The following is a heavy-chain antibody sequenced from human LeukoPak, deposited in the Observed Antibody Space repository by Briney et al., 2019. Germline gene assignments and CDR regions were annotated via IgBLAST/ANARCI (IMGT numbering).Heavy chain of an antibody. CDR2: ISAYNGNT. Sequence: ASVKVSCKASGYTFTSYGISWVRQAPGQGLEWMGWISAYNGNTDYAQKLQGRVTMTTDTSTSTAYMELRSLRSDDTAVYYCARVEWFGEFYNWFDPWGQGTLVTVSS. D-gene: IGHD3-10*01. J-gene: IGHJ5*02. V-gene: IGHV1-18*01. CDR3: ARVEWFGEFYNWFDP. CDR1: GYTFTSYG.